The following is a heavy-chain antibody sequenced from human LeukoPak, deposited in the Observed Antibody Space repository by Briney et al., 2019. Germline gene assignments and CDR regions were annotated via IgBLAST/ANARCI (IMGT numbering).Heavy chain of an antibody. J-gene: IGHJ6*02. CDR2: INHNGNVN. CDR1: GFTFSSYW. CDR3: ARGGGLDV. D-gene: IGHD3-16*01. V-gene: IGHV3-7*03. Sequence: GGSLRLPCAASGFTFSSYWMNWARQAPGKGLEWVASINHNGNVNYYVDSVKGRFTISRDNAKNSLYLQMSNLRAEDTAVYFRARGGGLDVWGQGATVTVSS.